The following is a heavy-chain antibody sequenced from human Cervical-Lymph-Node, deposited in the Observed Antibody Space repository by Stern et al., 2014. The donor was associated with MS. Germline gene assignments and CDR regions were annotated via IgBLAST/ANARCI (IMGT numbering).Heavy chain of an antibody. CDR1: GGSISNYY. CDR2: IYYIGTT. D-gene: IGHD2-21*02. Sequence: VQLEESGPGLVQPSETLSLTCTVSGGSISNYYWSWIRQPPGKGLEWIGYIYYIGTTNYNPSLKSRVTISVDPSKNQFSLRLSSVSVADTAVYYCARHGDTSFVSWGQGTLVTISS. V-gene: IGHV4-59*08. J-gene: IGHJ4*02. CDR3: ARHGDTSFVS.